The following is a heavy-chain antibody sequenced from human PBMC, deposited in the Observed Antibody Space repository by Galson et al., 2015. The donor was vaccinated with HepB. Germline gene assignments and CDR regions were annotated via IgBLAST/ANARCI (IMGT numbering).Heavy chain of an antibody. J-gene: IGHJ4*02. D-gene: IGHD5-18*01. CDR1: GFTFSSYA. CDR2: ISGSGGST. CDR3: AKSFSYGEEYYFDY. V-gene: IGHV3-23*01. Sequence: SLRLSCAASGFTFSSYAMSWVRQAPGKGLEWVSAISGSGGSTYYADSVKGRFTISRDDSKNTLYLQMNSLRAEDTAVYYCAKSFSYGEEYYFDYWGQGTLVTVSS.